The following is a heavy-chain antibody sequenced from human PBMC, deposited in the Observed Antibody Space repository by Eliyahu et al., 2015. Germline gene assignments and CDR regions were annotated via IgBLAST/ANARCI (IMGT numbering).Heavy chain of an antibody. V-gene: IGHV4-4*02. D-gene: IGHD2-21*02. CDR3: ARKRDDFATYYFDY. J-gene: IGHJ4*02. Sequence: WTWVRQPPGKGLEWIGEVYHSGITNYNPSLKSRVTISVDTSKNQFSLMVRSVTAADTAVYYCARKRDDFATYYFDYWGQGALVTVSS. CDR2: VYHSGIT.